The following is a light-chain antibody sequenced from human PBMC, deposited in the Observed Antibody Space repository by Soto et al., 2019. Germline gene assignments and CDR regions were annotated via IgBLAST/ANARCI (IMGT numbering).Light chain of an antibody. Sequence: QSVLTQAPSVSEAPRQRVTISCSGSSSNIGNNGVNWYQQLPGKAPKLLIYYDVLKPSGVSDRFSGSKSGTSASLAISGLQSEDEADYYCAAWDDSLNAYVFGIGTKVTVL. CDR2: YDV. J-gene: IGLJ1*01. CDR1: SSNIGNNG. CDR3: AAWDDSLNAYV. V-gene: IGLV1-36*01.